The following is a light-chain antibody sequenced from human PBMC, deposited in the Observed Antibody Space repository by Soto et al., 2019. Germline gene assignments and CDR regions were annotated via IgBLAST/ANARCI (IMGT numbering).Light chain of an antibody. Sequence: QSALTQPPSASGSPGQSVTISCTGTSSDVGGYNYVSWYQQHPGKAPKLMIYEVSKRPSGVPDRFSGSKSGNTASLTVSGLQAEDEADDYCSSYAGSNIYVVFGGGTKVTVL. CDR2: EVS. CDR1: SSDVGGYNY. CDR3: SSYAGSNIYVV. J-gene: IGLJ2*01. V-gene: IGLV2-8*01.